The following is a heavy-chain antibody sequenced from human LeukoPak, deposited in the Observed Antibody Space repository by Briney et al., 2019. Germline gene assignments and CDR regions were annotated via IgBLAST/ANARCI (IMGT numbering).Heavy chain of an antibody. V-gene: IGHV3-21*01. D-gene: IGHD2-15*01. Sequence: PGGSLRLSCAASGFTFSSYSMNWVRQAPGKGLEWVSSISSSSSYIYCADSVKGRFTISRDNAKNSLYLQMNSLRAEDTAVYYCARDDCSGGSCYFDYWGQGTLVTVSS. CDR3: ARDDCSGGSCYFDY. CDR2: ISSSSSYI. CDR1: GFTFSSYS. J-gene: IGHJ4*02.